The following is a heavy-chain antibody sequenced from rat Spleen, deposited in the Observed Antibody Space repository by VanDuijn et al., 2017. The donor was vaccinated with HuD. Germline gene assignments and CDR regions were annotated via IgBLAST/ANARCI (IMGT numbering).Heavy chain of an antibody. D-gene: IGHD1-6*01. CDR3: ARGGFFRF. V-gene: IGHV5-17*01. CDR2: IIYDGTNT. CDR1: GFTFSDYG. J-gene: IGHJ2*01. Sequence: EVQLVESGGGLVQPGRSLKLSCAASGFTFSDYGMAWVRQTPEKGLEWVANIIYDGTNTYYRDSVKGRFIISRDNVKRTLYLQMDSLRSEDTATYYCARGGFFRFWGQGVMVTVSS.